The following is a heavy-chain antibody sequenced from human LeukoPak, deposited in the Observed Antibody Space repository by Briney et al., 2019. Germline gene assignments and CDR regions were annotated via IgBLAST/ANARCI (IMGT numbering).Heavy chain of an antibody. CDR3: ARARAIRGIVVVPAALGY. V-gene: IGHV3-23*01. J-gene: IGHJ4*02. Sequence: GGSLRLSCAASGFTFSSYAMSWVRQAPGKGLEWVSAISGSGGSTYYADSVKGRFTISRDNSKNTLYLQMNSLRAEDTAVYYCARARAIRGIVVVPAALGYWGQGTLVTVSS. CDR2: ISGSGGST. CDR1: GFTFSSYA. D-gene: IGHD2-2*01.